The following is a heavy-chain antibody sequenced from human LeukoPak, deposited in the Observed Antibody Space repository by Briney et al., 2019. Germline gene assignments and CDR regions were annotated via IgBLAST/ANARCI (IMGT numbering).Heavy chain of an antibody. CDR3: ARLTPPGRNYYMDV. D-gene: IGHD3-9*01. V-gene: IGHV1-2*04. Sequence: ASVKVSCKASGYTFTGYYMHWVRQAPGQGLEWMGWINPNSGGTNYAQKFQGWVTMTRDTSISTAYMELRSLRSDDTAVYYCARLTPPGRNYYMDVWGKGTTVTVSS. CDR2: INPNSGGT. J-gene: IGHJ6*03. CDR1: GYTFTGYY.